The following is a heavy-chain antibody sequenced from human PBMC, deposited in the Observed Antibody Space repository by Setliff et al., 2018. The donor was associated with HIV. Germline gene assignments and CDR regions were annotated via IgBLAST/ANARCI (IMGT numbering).Heavy chain of an antibody. CDR3: ARDNSYYYGSGSHYWYGMDV. Sequence: SGDSINSGTYYWSWIRQPAGKGLEWIGRLHLSGDTNYNPSLKSRVTMSIDTSKNQFSLKLSSVTAADTAVYYCARDNSYYYGSGSHYWYGMDVWGQGTTVTVSS. CDR2: LHLSGDT. J-gene: IGHJ6*01. CDR1: GDSINSGTYY. D-gene: IGHD3-10*01. V-gene: IGHV4-61*02.